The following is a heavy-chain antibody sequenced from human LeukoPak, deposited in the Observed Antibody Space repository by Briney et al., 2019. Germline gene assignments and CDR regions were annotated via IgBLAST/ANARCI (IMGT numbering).Heavy chain of an antibody. Sequence: GGSLRLSCAASGFTFSSYAMHWVRQAPGKGLEWVAVISYDGSNKYYADSVKGRFTISRDNSKNTLYLQMNSLRAEDTAVYYCARDVYITMVRGVMPFDYYYGIDVWGQGTTVTVSS. V-gene: IGHV3-30-3*01. CDR2: ISYDGSNK. J-gene: IGHJ6*02. CDR3: ARDVYITMVRGVMPFDYYYGIDV. D-gene: IGHD3-10*01. CDR1: GFTFSSYA.